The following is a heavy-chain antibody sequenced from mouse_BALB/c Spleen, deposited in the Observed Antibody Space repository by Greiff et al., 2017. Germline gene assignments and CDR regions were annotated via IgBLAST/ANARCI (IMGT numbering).Heavy chain of an antibody. J-gene: IGHJ3*01. V-gene: IGHV1S81*02. CDR3: TSGLFAWFAY. Sequence: QVQLQQSGAELVKPGASVKLSCKASGYTFTSYYMYWVKQRPGQGLEWIGEINPSNGGTNFNEKFKSKATLTVDKSSSTAYMQLSSLTSEDSAVYYCTSGLFAWFAYWGQGTLVTVSA. CDR2: INPSNGGT. CDR1: GYTFTSYY.